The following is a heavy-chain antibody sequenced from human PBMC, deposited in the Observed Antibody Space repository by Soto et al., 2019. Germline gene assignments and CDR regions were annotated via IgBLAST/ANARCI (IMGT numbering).Heavy chain of an antibody. V-gene: IGHV3-74*01. J-gene: IGHJ3*02. CDR3: ARGTSAWRNALDI. D-gene: IGHD6-19*01. CDR2: ISGDGSST. Sequence: GGSLRLSCAASGFTFKSHWMHWVRQVPWKGLVWVSRISGDGSSTAYADSVKGRFTISRDNADNTLYLQMNSLRVEDTAVYYCARGTSAWRNALDIWGQGTMVTVPS. CDR1: GFTFKSHW.